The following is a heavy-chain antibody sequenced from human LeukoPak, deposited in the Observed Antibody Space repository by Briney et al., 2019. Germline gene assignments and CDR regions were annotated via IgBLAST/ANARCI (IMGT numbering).Heavy chain of an antibody. CDR3: ARDHNYAFDN. V-gene: IGHV3-48*04. CDR1: GFTFSDYS. J-gene: IGHJ4*02. Sequence: GGSLTLSCAASGFTFSDYSMNWVRQAPGKGREWISWVGISSGNTKYADSVKGRFTISGDNAKNSLYLQMNSLRVEDRAVYYCARDHNYAFDNWGQGTLVTVSS. D-gene: IGHD1-1*01. CDR2: VGISSGNT.